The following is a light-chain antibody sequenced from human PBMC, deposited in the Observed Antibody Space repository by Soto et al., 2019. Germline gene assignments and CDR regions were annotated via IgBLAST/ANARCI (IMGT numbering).Light chain of an antibody. CDR2: AAS. J-gene: IGKJ5*01. V-gene: IGKV1-39*01. CDR3: QQGYSSLIT. Sequence: DIQVTQSPSSLSASAGDRVTITCRASQPISFYLNWYQQKPGEAPKLLIYAASNLESGVPSTFSGRRSGTSFTLTIDSLQPEDFAPYYCQQGYSSLITFGQGTRLQIK. CDR1: QPISFY.